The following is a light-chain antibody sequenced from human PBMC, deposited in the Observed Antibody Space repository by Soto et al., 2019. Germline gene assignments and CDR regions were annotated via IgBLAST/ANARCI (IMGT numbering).Light chain of an antibody. CDR2: EVS. V-gene: IGLV2-8*01. CDR1: SSDVGGYNY. J-gene: IGLJ2*01. CDR3: SSYAGSNNPL. Sequence: QSALTQPPSASGSPGQSVTISCTGTSSDVGGYNYVSWYQQHPGKAPKLMIYEVSKRPSGVPDRFSGSKSGNTASLTVSGLQAEDEADYYCSSYAGSNNPLLGGGTKVTVL.